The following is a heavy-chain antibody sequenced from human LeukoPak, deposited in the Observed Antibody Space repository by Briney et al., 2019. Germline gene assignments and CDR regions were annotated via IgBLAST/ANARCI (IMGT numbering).Heavy chain of an antibody. CDR2: IYTSGST. V-gene: IGHV4-61*02. CDR3: ARGMGAKSAFDI. J-gene: IGHJ3*02. CDR1: GGSISSGSYY. Sequence: SETLSLTYTVSGGSISSGSYYWSRVRQPAGKGLEWIGRIYTSGSTNYNPSLKSRVTISVDTSKNQFSLKLSSVTAADTAVYYCARGMGAKSAFDIWGQGTMVTVSS. D-gene: IGHD4/OR15-4a*01.